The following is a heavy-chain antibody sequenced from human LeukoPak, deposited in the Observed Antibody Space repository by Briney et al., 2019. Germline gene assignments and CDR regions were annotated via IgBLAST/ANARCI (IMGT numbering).Heavy chain of an antibody. CDR1: GGSFSGYY. J-gene: IGHJ4*02. CDR2: INHSGST. V-gene: IGHV4-34*01. Sequence: KPSETLSLTCAVYGGSFSGYYWSWIRQPPGKGLEWIGEINHSGSTNYNPSLKSRVTISVDTSKNQFSLKLSSVTAADTAVYYCASGNWNYDYWGQGTLVTVSS. CDR3: ASGNWNYDY. D-gene: IGHD1-7*01.